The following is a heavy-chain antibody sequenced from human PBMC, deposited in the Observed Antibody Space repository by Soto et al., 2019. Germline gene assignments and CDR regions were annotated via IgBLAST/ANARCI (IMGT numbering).Heavy chain of an antibody. CDR2: ISYDGSNK. Sequence: GGSLRLSCAASGFTFSSYAMHWVRQAPGKGLEWVAVISYDGSNKYYADSVKGRFTISRDNSKNTLYLQMNSLRAEDTAVYYCARDPLPLSYYGWYYFDYWGQGTLVTVSS. D-gene: IGHD3-10*01. CDR3: ARDPLPLSYYGWYYFDY. V-gene: IGHV3-30-3*01. CDR1: GFTFSSYA. J-gene: IGHJ4*02.